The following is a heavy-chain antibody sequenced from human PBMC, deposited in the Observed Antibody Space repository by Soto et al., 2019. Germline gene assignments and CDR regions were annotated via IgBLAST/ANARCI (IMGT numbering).Heavy chain of an antibody. CDR3: ASLTSTGYCSGGSCYRDYYYGMDV. J-gene: IGHJ6*02. CDR1: GSISSYY. D-gene: IGHD2-15*01. V-gene: IGHV4-59*01. Sequence: GSISSYYWSWIRQPPGKGLEWIGYIYYSGSTNYNPSLKSRVTISVDTSKNQFSLKLSSVTAADTAVYYCASLTSTGYCSGGSCYRDYYYGMDVWGQGTTVTVSS. CDR2: IYYSGST.